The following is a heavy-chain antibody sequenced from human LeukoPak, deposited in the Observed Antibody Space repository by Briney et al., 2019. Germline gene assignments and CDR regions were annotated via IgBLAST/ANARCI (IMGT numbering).Heavy chain of an antibody. D-gene: IGHD3-10*02. J-gene: IGHJ6*04. CDR3: AELGITMIGGV. CDR2: FSATGGNT. CDR1: GFTFSSYA. Sequence: GGSLRLSCAASGFTFSSYAMSWVRQAPGKGLEWVSAFSATGGNTHYADSVKGRFTISRDNAKNSLYLQMNSLIAEDTAVYYCAELGITMIGGVWGKGTTVTISS. V-gene: IGHV3-23*01.